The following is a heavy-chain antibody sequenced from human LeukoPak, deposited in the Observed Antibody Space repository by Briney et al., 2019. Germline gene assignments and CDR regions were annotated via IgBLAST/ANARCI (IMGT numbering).Heavy chain of an antibody. CDR2: INHSGST. Sequence: SSETLSLTCAVYGGSFSGYYWSWIRQPPGKGLEWSGEINHSGSTHYNPYLKSQVTISVDTSKNQFSLKLSSVTAADTAVYYCASGGGDRVATSRYYYYGMDVWGQGTTVTVSS. V-gene: IGHV4-34*01. D-gene: IGHD5-12*01. CDR3: ASGGGDRVATSRYYYYGMDV. CDR1: GGSFSGYY. J-gene: IGHJ6*02.